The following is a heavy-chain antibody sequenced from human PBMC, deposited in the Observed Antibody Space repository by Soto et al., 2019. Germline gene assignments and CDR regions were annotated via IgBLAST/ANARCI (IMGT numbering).Heavy chain of an antibody. J-gene: IGHJ1*01. CDR1: GYTFTSYG. CDR3: ARVADYYDSSGYYPLEYFQH. V-gene: IGHV1-18*01. Sequence: QVQLVQSGAEVKKPGASVKVSCKASGYTFTSYGISWVRQAPGQGLEWMGWISAYNGNTNYAQKPQGRVTMTTDTSTSTAYMELRSLRSDDTAVYYCARVADYYDSSGYYPLEYFQHWGQGTLVTVSS. D-gene: IGHD3-22*01. CDR2: ISAYNGNT.